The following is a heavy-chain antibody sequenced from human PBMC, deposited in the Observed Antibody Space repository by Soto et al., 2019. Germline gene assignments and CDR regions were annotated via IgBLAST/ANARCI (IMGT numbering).Heavy chain of an antibody. CDR3: ARDPSLPYYYDSSGYYDWFDL. V-gene: IGHV3-7*04. J-gene: IGHJ5*02. CDR1: GFTFSSYW. Sequence: GGSLRLSCAASGFTFSSYWMSWVRQAPGKGLEWVANINQDGSEQYYVDSEQGRYTISRDNAKNSLYLQMNSPRAEDTAAYYCARDPSLPYYYDSSGYYDWFDLWFKGTVVTVCS. CDR2: INQDGSEQ. D-gene: IGHD3-22*01.